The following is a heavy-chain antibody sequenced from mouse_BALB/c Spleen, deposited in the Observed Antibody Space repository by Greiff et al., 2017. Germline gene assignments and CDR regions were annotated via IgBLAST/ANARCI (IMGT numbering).Heavy chain of an antibody. Sequence: QVQLQQSGAELVRPGTSVKISCKASGYTFTNYWLGWVKQRPGHGLEWIGDIYPGGGSTNYNEKFKGKATLTADTSSSTAYMQLSSLTSEDSAVYFCASLIYGGYYVDYWGQGTSVTVSS. CDR3: ASLIYGGYYVDY. V-gene: IGHV1-63*02. J-gene: IGHJ4*01. CDR2: IYPGGGST. D-gene: IGHD2-3*01. CDR1: GYTFTNYW.